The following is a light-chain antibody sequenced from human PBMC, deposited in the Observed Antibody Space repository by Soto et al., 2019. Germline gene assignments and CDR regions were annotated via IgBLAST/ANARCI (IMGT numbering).Light chain of an antibody. J-gene: IGKJ1*01. CDR2: DAS. CDR3: QQYNNRPPRT. Sequence: MTPSPGTPSVSSGGRATLPCRASQSLTTNLAWYQQKPGQAPRLLIHDASTRATGIPARFSGSGSGTEFTLTIRSLQSEDFAVYYCQQYNNRPPRTFGQGTTGDIK. V-gene: IGKV3-15*01. CDR1: QSLTTN.